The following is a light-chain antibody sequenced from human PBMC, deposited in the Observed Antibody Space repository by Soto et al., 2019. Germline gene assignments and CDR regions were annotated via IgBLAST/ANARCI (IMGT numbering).Light chain of an antibody. J-gene: IGKJ1*01. Sequence: EIVLTQSPATLSLSPGERATLSCRASQSVSSYLAWYQQKPGQAPRLLIYDASNRATGIPARFSGSGSGTDFTLTISSLEPEDFAVYYCQKYDKWPRTFGQGTKVDI. CDR3: QKYDKWPRT. CDR1: QSVSSY. V-gene: IGKV3-11*01. CDR2: DAS.